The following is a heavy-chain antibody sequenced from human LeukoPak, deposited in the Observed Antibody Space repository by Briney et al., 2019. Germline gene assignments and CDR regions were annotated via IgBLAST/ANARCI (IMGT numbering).Heavy chain of an antibody. Sequence: PGGSLRLSCAASGFTFSSYAMSWVRQAPGKGLEWVSAISGSGGSTYYADSVKGRFTISRDNSKNTLYLQMNSLRAEDTAVYYCARSGAYSTSWTGWFDPWGQGTLVTVSS. CDR3: ARSGAYSTSWTGWFDP. D-gene: IGHD6-13*01. CDR1: GFTFSSYA. CDR2: ISGSGGST. J-gene: IGHJ5*02. V-gene: IGHV3-23*01.